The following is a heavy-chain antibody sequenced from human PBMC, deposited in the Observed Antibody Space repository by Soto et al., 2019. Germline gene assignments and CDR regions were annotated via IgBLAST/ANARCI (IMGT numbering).Heavy chain of an antibody. V-gene: IGHV4-4*02. CDR2: IYQSGST. CDR3: ARAAGLLTYYSYMDV. D-gene: IGHD6-19*01. Sequence: QVQLQESGPGLVKPSGTLSLTCGVSGGSISSSNWWSWVRQSPGKGLEWSGEIYQSGSTNYTPSLKSRVTISVDKSKNQFSLKLRSVTAADTAVYYCARAAGLLTYYSYMDVWGKGTTVTVSS. J-gene: IGHJ6*03. CDR1: GGSISSSNW.